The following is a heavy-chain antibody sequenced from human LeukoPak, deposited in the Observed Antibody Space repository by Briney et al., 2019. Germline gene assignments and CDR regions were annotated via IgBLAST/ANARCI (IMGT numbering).Heavy chain of an antibody. Sequence: PGGSLRLSCVASVFTFSSNAMSCGPETPGKGLEWVSAISGSGGSTYYADSVKGRFTTSTDNSKSTLYLQMNSLRAEDTAVYYCAKDREVLRNWGQGTLVTVSS. V-gene: IGHV3-23*01. CDR1: VFTFSSNA. CDR3: AKDREVLRN. J-gene: IGHJ4*02. CDR2: ISGSGGST. D-gene: IGHD4/OR15-4a*01.